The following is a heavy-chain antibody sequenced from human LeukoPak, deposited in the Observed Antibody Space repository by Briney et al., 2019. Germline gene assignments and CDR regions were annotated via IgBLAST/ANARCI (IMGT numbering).Heavy chain of an antibody. D-gene: IGHD2-15*01. V-gene: IGHV3-74*01. CDR1: GLAFSAYK. CDR2: ISTDGHTT. CDR3: VVGGSPGY. Sequence: GGSLRLSRAASGLAFSAYKMHWVRQAPRKGLVWVSRISTDGHTTDYADFVQGRFTASRDNTKNTWSLEMNSLRAEDTAVYYCVVGGSPGYWGQGTLVTVSS. J-gene: IGHJ4*02.